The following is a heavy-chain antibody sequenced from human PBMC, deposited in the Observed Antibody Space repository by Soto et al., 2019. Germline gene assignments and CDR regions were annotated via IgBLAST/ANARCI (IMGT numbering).Heavy chain of an antibody. Sequence: VQLVQSGAEVKTPGAPVNVSCTASGYTFTTFYMHWVRQAPGQGLEWMGKIDPSGGSTTYAQKFQGRVTMTRDTSTTTVYMELSSLRSEDTAVYYCARGYCVTTTCDPWFDPWGQGTLVTVSS. CDR1: GYTFTTFY. V-gene: IGHV1-46*03. CDR3: ARGYCVTTTCDPWFDP. CDR2: IDPSGGST. D-gene: IGHD2-2*01. J-gene: IGHJ5*02.